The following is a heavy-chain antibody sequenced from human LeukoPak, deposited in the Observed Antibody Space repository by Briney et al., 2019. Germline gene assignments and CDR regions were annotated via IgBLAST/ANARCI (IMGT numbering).Heavy chain of an antibody. CDR3: ARQAVGATDWYFDL. J-gene: IGHJ2*01. CDR2: IRSSSSGTI. CDR1: GFTFSSYN. V-gene: IGHV3-48*01. Sequence: GGSLRLSCAASGFTFSSYNMNWVRQAPGKGLEWISFIRSSSSGTIYYADSVRGRFTISRDNAKNSLYLQMNSLRAEDTAVYYCARQAVGATDWYFDLWGRGTLVTVSS. D-gene: IGHD1-26*01.